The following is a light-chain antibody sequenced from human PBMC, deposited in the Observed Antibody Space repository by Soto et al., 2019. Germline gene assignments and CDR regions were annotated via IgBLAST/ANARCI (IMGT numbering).Light chain of an antibody. CDR3: TSYAGGNNV. CDR2: EVN. CDR1: SGDVGGYNY. Sequence: QSALTQPPSASGSPGQSVTISCTGTSGDVGGYNYVSWYQQNPGKVPKLMIYEVNKRPSGVPDRFSGSKSGNTASLTVSGLQAEDEADYYCTSYAGGNNVFGTGTKVTVL. J-gene: IGLJ1*01. V-gene: IGLV2-8*01.